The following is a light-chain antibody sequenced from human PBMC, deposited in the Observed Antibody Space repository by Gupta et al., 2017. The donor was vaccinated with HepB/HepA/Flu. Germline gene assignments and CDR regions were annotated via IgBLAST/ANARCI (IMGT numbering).Light chain of an antibody. V-gene: IGKV4-1*01. Sequence: DIVMIQPLDSLAATLAERPTINCKPSQSVLNIYNNKNYLTWYQQKPGHPPKVLIYMASTRESGVPDRFSGSGSGTDFTLTISSLQPEDVAVYYCQQYYSLPRTFGQGTKVEIK. CDR3: QQYYSLPRT. CDR1: QSVLNIYNNKNY. J-gene: IGKJ1*01. CDR2: MAS.